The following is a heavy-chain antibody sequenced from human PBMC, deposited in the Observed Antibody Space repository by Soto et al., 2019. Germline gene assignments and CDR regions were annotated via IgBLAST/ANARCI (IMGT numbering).Heavy chain of an antibody. CDR3: ARDKDIVVVPAPPMDV. CDR1: GFTFSSYG. V-gene: IGHV3-33*01. CDR2: IWYDGSNK. Sequence: GGSLRLSCAASGFTFSSYGMHWVRQAPGKGLEWVAVIWYDGSNKYYADSVKGRFTISRDNSKNTLYLQMNSLRAEDTAVYYCARDKDIVVVPAPPMDVWGKGTTVTVSS. D-gene: IGHD2-2*01. J-gene: IGHJ6*04.